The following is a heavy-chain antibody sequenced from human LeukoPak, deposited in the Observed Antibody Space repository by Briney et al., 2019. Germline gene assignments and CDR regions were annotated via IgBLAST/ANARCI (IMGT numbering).Heavy chain of an antibody. Sequence: PGGSLRLSCAASEFTFSDHYMDWVRQAPGKGLEWVGRIRNKVNSYTTEYAASVKGRFSISRDDSQKSMYLQMNSLKTEDTAVYYCARLTTDRTDAFDLWGQGTMVTVSS. CDR1: EFTFSDHY. CDR2: IRNKVNSYTT. CDR3: ARLTTDRTDAFDL. V-gene: IGHV3-72*01. J-gene: IGHJ3*01. D-gene: IGHD1-14*01.